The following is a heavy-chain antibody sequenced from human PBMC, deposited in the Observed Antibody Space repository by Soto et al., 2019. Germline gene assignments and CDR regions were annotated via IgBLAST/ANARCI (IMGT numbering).Heavy chain of an antibody. J-gene: IGHJ4*02. CDR3: AKERYSSGSEPDY. CDR1: GFTFQDYA. CDR2: LSWNSGNI. V-gene: IGHV3-9*01. D-gene: IGHD6-19*01. Sequence: EVQLVESGGGLVQPGRSLRLSCAASGFTFQDYAMHWVRQAPGKGLEWVSGLSWNSGNIGYANSVKGRFTISRDNAKNSLYLQMNSLRAEDTALYYCAKERYSSGSEPDYWGQGTLVIVSS.